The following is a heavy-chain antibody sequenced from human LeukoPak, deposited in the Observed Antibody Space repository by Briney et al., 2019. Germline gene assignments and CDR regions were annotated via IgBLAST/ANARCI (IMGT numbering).Heavy chain of an antibody. D-gene: IGHD3-3*01. Sequence: GASVKVSCKASGYTFTVHHIHWARQAPGQGLEWTGWINPNSGATNYAQRFQGRVTMTRDTSISTAYMELSRLRPDDTAVYYCARNLGGFWSAYLFDYWGQGTLVTVSS. CDR1: GYTFTVHH. CDR2: INPNSGAT. V-gene: IGHV1-2*02. CDR3: ARNLGGFWSAYLFDY. J-gene: IGHJ4*02.